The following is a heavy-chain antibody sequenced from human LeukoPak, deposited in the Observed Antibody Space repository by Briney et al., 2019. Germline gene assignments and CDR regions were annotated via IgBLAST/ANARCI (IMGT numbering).Heavy chain of an antibody. CDR2: ISGSGGST. CDR1: GFTFSSYA. V-gene: IGHV3-23*01. Sequence: GGSLRLSCAASGFTFSSYAMSWVRQAPGKGLEWVSAISGSGGSTYYADSVKGRFTISRDNSKNTLYLQMNSLRAEDTAVYYCAKDLIFMVRGVIIGAFDIWGQGTMVTVSS. J-gene: IGHJ3*02. D-gene: IGHD3-10*01. CDR3: AKDLIFMVRGVIIGAFDI.